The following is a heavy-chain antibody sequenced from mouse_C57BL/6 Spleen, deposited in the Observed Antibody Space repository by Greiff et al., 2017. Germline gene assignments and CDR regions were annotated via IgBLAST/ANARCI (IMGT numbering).Heavy chain of an antibody. CDR3: ARRYYGLYFDY. CDR1: GYSFTGYY. Sequence: VQLQQSGPELVKPGASVKISCKASGYSFTGYYMHWVKQSSEKSLEWIGEINPSTGGTSYNQKFKGKATLTVDKSSSTAYMQLTSLTSEDSAVYYCARRYYGLYFDYWGQGTTLTVSS. V-gene: IGHV1-43*01. CDR2: INPSTGGT. D-gene: IGHD1-1*01. J-gene: IGHJ2*01.